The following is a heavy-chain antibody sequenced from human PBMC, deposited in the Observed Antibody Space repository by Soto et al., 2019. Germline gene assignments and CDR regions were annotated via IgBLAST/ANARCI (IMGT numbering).Heavy chain of an antibody. J-gene: IGHJ4*02. CDR1: GCTFSSYS. D-gene: IGHD6-13*01. V-gene: IGHV3-21*01. Sequence: GGSLRLSCAASGCTFSSYSMNWVRQAPGKGLEWVSSISSSSSYIYYADSVKGRFTISRDNAKNSLYLQMNSLRAEDTAVYYCARASSSWEYYFDYWGQGTPVTVSS. CDR3: ARASSSWEYYFDY. CDR2: ISSSSSYI.